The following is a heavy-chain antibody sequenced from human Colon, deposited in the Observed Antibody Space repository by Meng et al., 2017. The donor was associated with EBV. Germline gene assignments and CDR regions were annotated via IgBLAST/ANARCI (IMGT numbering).Heavy chain of an antibody. CDR1: GFTFTDHF. CDR3: ARDSGTYEIDY. D-gene: IGHD1-26*01. Sequence: EVRLVESGGRLVQPRGSLRLSCLASGFTFTDHFMDWVRQAPGKGLEWVGRIRNKANSYSTEYAASVKGRFTVSRDDSKNSLFLQMNSLKTEDTAVYYCARDSGTYEIDYWGQGTLVTVSS. CDR2: IRNKANSYST. V-gene: IGHV3-72*01. J-gene: IGHJ4*02.